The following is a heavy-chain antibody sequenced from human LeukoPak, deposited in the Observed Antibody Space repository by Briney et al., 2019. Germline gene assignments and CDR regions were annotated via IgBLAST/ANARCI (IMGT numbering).Heavy chain of an antibody. Sequence: ASVKVSCKASGGTFSNYAISWVRQAPGQGLEWMGGIIPIFGTANYAQKFRGRVTITADKSTRTAYMELSSLRSEDTAVYYCARDLYGIVATILNYWGQGTLVTVSS. J-gene: IGHJ4*02. D-gene: IGHD5-12*01. CDR3: ARDLYGIVATILNY. CDR1: GGTFSNYA. V-gene: IGHV1-69*06. CDR2: IIPIFGTA.